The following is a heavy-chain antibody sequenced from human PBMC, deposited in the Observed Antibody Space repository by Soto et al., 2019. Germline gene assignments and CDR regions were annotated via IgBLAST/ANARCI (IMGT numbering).Heavy chain of an antibody. CDR2: LYYSGST. CDR3: AREITYGDYLWFDP. V-gene: IGHV4-31*03. D-gene: IGHD4-17*01. Sequence: QVQLQESGPGLVKPSQTLSLTCTVSGGSISSGGYYWSWIRQHPGKGLEWIGYLYYSGSTYYNPSLKSRVTISVDTPKHQFALKLSSVTAADTAVYYCAREITYGDYLWFDPWGQGTLVTLSS. J-gene: IGHJ5*02. CDR1: GGSISSGGYY.